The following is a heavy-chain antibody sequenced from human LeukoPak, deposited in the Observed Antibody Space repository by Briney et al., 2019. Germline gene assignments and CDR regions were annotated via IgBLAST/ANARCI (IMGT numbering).Heavy chain of an antibody. CDR3: ATRIAVAGIRSAFDI. V-gene: IGHV3-23*01. CDR1: GFTFSSYA. D-gene: IGHD6-19*01. J-gene: IGHJ3*02. CDR2: ISGSGGST. Sequence: GGSLRLSCAASGFTFSSYAMSWVRQAPGKGLKWVSAISGSGGSTYYADSVKGRFTISRDNSKNTLYLQMNSLRAEDTAVYYCATRIAVAGIRSAFDIWGQGTMVTVSS.